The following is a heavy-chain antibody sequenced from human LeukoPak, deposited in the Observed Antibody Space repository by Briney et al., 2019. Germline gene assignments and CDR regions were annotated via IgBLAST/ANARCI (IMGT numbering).Heavy chain of an antibody. CDR3: ASPYSSSWSAAFDI. Sequence: PGGSLRLSCAASGFTFSSYSMNWVRQAPGKGLEWVSYISSSSSTIYSADSVTGRFTISRDNAKNSLYLQMNSLRAEDPAVYYCASPYSSSWSAAFDIWGQGTMVTVSS. D-gene: IGHD6-13*01. V-gene: IGHV3-48*01. CDR1: GFTFSSYS. J-gene: IGHJ3*02. CDR2: ISSSSSTI.